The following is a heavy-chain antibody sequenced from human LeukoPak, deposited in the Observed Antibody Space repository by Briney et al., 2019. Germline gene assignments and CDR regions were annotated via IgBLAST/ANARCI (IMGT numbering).Heavy chain of an antibody. D-gene: IGHD1-26*01. Sequence: GGSLRLSCAASGFTFSSYGMHWVRQAPGKGLEGVAFIRYDGSNKYYADSVKGRFTISRDNSKNTLYLQMNSLRAEDTAVYYCAKVRGGSYPEFDYWGQGTLVTVSS. J-gene: IGHJ4*02. V-gene: IGHV3-30*02. CDR3: AKVRGGSYPEFDY. CDR2: IRYDGSNK. CDR1: GFTFSSYG.